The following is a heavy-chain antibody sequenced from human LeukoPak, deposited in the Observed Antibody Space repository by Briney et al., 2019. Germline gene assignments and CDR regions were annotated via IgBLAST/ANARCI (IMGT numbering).Heavy chain of an antibody. CDR1: GFTLSNYG. V-gene: IGHV3-23*01. CDR2: ISGSGGST. J-gene: IGHJ3*02. Sequence: GGSLRLSCAASGFTLSNYGMHWVRQPPGKGLEWVSAISGSGGSTYYADSVKGRFTISRDNSKNTLYLQMNSLRAEDTAVYYCAKLGYYDSSGSDAFDIWGQGTMVTVSS. D-gene: IGHD3-22*01. CDR3: AKLGYYDSSGSDAFDI.